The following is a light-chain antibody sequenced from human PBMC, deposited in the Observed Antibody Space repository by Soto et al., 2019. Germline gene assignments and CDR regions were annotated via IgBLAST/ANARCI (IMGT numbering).Light chain of an antibody. J-gene: IGKJ2*02. Sequence: EIMMTQSPATLSVSPGERATLSCRASQSVSSNLAWYQQKPGQAPRLLIYGASTRATGIPATFSGSGSGTEFTLTISSLQSEYFAVYYCQQYYNWPPGTFGQGTKLEIK. CDR3: QQYYNWPPGT. V-gene: IGKV3-15*01. CDR1: QSVSSN. CDR2: GAS.